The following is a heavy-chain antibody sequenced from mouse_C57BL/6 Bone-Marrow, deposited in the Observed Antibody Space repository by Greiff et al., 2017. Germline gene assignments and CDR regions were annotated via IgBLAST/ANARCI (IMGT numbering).Heavy chain of an antibody. V-gene: IGHV1-31*01. CDR2: IYPYNGVS. CDR1: GYSFTGYS. CDR3: ARELRPDPLYYYAMDY. J-gene: IGHJ4*01. D-gene: IGHD3-2*02. Sequence: VQLQQSGPELVKPVASVKISCKASGYSFTGYSMHWVKQSHGNILDWIGYIYPYNGVSSYNQKFKGKATLTVDKSSSTAYMELRSLTSEDSAVXYCARELRPDPLYYYAMDYWGQGTSVTVSS.